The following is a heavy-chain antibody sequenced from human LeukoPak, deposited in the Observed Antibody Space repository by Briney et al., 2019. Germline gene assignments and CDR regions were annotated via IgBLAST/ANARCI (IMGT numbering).Heavy chain of an antibody. Sequence: GGSLRLSCAASGFTFSDYYMSWIRQAPGKGLEWVSYISSSGSTIYYADPVKGRFTISRDNAKNSLYLQMNRLRAEDRAVYYCARDRNRATMLMDVWGKGTTVTISS. V-gene: IGHV3-11*01. CDR3: ARDRNRATMLMDV. CDR2: ISSSGSTI. J-gene: IGHJ6*03. CDR1: GFTFSDYY. D-gene: IGHD5-12*01.